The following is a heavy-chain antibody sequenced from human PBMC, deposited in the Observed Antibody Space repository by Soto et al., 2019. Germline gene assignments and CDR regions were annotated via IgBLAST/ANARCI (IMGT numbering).Heavy chain of an antibody. Sequence: LACTVSSASLSKYYGTWVRQSPGEGLDWIGYIYFNGNTNYTPSLKRRVTMSIDTSKKQFSRNLSSVTAADTAVYYCASVTFGGIVLDNWGQGALVTVSS. CDR2: IYFNGNT. V-gene: IGHV4-59*01. CDR3: ASVTFGGIVLDN. CDR1: SASLSKYY. J-gene: IGHJ1*01. D-gene: IGHD3-16*01.